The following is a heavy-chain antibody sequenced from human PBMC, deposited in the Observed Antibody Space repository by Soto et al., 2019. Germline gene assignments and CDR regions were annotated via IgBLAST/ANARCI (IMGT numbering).Heavy chain of an antibody. CDR3: AKQRAGYGSGSDTYYFDF. CDR2: LSGSGGTT. CDR1: GFTFNTYA. V-gene: IGHV3-23*01. Sequence: EVQLLESGGGLVQPGGSLRPSCSTSGFTFNTYAMNWVRQAPGKGLEWVSALSGSGGTTYYADSVRGRFTISRDNSKNTLFLQMNSLRAEDTALYYCAKQRAGYGSGSDTYYFDFWGQGTLVTVSS. D-gene: IGHD3-10*01. J-gene: IGHJ4*02.